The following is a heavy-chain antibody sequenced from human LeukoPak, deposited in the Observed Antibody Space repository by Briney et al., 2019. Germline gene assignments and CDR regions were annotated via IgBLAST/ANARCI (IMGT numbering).Heavy chain of an antibody. V-gene: IGHV1-46*03. D-gene: IGHD1-1*01. Sequence: GASVKVSCKASGYTFTSYYMHWVRQAPGHGLEWMGIINPSGGSTSYAQKFQGRVTMTRDTSTSTVYMELSSLRSEDTAVYYCARDTAGTYSWNWFDPWGQGTLVTVSS. CDR1: GYTFTSYY. J-gene: IGHJ5*02. CDR3: ARDTAGTYSWNWFDP. CDR2: INPSGGST.